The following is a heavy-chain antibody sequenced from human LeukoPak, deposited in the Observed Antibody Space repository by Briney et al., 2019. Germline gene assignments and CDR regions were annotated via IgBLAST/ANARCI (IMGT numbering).Heavy chain of an antibody. V-gene: IGHV3-7*01. Sequence: PGGSLRLSCAASGFIFSSYWMSWVRQAPGKGLEWVANIKEDGSEKYYVDSVKGRFTISRDNAKKSLYLQLNSLRVEDTAVYYCARDGLMRWLQLWHMDVWGKGTTVTVSS. D-gene: IGHD5-18*01. CDR1: GFIFSSYW. CDR3: ARDGLMRWLQLWHMDV. CDR2: IKEDGSEK. J-gene: IGHJ6*03.